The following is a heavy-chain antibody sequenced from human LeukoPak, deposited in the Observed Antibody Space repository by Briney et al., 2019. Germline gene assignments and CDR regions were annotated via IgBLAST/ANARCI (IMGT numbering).Heavy chain of an antibody. V-gene: IGHV3-7*01. CDR1: GFTFSDYY. D-gene: IGHD4-17*01. CDR2: LKQDGSDK. Sequence: GGSLRLSCAASGFTFSDYYMSWVRQAPGKGLEWVASLKQDGSDKYYVDSVKGRFTISRDNAENSLFLQMNSLRAEDTALYYCATHQKRTVTSTWYFDLWGRGTLVTVSS. CDR3: ATHQKRTVTSTWYFDL. J-gene: IGHJ2*01.